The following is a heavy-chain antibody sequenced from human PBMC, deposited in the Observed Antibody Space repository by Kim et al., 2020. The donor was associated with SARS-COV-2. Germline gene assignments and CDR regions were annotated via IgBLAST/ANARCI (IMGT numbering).Heavy chain of an antibody. Sequence: GSTNYNPSLKSRVTISVDTSKNQFSLKLSSVTAADTAVYYCARGRYGMDVWGQGTTVTVSS. J-gene: IGHJ6*02. CDR2: GST. V-gene: IGHV4-34*01. CDR3: ARGRYGMDV.